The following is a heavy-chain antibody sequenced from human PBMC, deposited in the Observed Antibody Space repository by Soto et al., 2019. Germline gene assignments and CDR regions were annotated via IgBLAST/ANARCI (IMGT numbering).Heavy chain of an antibody. CDR1: GGTFSNYD. CDR3: ARELHGGSYGMDV. Sequence: GGSLRLSCAFSGGTFSNYDMHWVRQVTGKGLEWVSGITTAGDTYYPGSVKGRFTISREKAKNSLYLQMNSLSAGDTAMYYCARELHGGSYGMDVWGQGTTVTVSS. CDR2: ITTAGDT. J-gene: IGHJ6*02. V-gene: IGHV3-13*01.